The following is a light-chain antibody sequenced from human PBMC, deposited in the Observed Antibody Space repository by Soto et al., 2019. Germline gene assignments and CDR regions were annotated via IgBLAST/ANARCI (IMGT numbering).Light chain of an antibody. J-gene: IGKJ5*01. CDR3: QQYGSSPPIT. V-gene: IGKV3-20*01. CDR1: QSVSSTY. Sequence: EIVLTQSPGTLSLSPGERATLSCRASQSVSSTYLAWYQQKPGQAPRLLIYGASSRATGIPDRFIGSGSGTDFTLTISRLEPEDFAGYYCQQYGSSPPITFGQGTRLEIK. CDR2: GAS.